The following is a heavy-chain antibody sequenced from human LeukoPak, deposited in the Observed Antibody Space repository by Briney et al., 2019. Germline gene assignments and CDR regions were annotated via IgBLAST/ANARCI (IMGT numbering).Heavy chain of an antibody. CDR2: ISEDGRNK. Sequence: GGSLRLSCAASGLTFSTYGIHWVRQAPGKGLEWVAVISEDGRNKYYADSVKGRFTISRDNSKDTLYLQMNSLRAEDTAVYYCAREGFFQKTLDYWGQGTLVIVSS. CDR1: GLTFSTYG. D-gene: IGHD3-10*01. V-gene: IGHV3-30*03. CDR3: AREGFFQKTLDY. J-gene: IGHJ4*02.